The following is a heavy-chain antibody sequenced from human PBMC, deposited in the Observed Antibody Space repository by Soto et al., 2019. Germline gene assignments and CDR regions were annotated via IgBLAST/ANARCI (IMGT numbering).Heavy chain of an antibody. CDR3: ARGTSTVVKPPGSFDY. J-gene: IGHJ4*02. CDR2: IIPIFCTA. D-gene: IGHD4-17*01. Sequence: ASVKVSCKASGGTFSSYAFSWVRQAPGQGLEWMGGIIPIFCTANYAQKFQGRVTITADESTSTAYMELSSLRSEDTAVYYCARGTSTVVKPPGSFDYWGQGTLVTVSS. V-gene: IGHV1-69*13. CDR1: GGTFSSYA.